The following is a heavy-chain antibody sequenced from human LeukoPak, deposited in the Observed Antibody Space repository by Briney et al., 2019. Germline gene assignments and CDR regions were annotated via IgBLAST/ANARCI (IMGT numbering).Heavy chain of an antibody. CDR1: GGSISSYY. CDR2: IYYSGST. Sequence: SETLSLTCTVSGGSISSYYWGWIRQPPGKGLEWIGYIYYSGSTNYNPSLKSRVTISVDTSKNQFSLKLSSVTAADTAVYYCARKVGATPYWYFDLWGRGTLVTVSS. CDR3: ARKVGATPYWYFDL. V-gene: IGHV4-59*08. J-gene: IGHJ2*01. D-gene: IGHD1-26*01.